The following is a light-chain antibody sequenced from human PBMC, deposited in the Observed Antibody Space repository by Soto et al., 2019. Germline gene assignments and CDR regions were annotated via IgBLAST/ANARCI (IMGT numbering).Light chain of an antibody. CDR3: QQYGLSPRT. V-gene: IGKV3-20*01. J-gene: IGKJ1*01. CDR1: QSVSSSY. Sequence: EIVLTQSPGTLSLSPGERATLSCRASQSVSSSYLAWYQQKPGQAPRLFIYAASIRATGIPDRFSGSESGTDFTLTISSLEPEDFAVYYCQQYGLSPRTFGRGTKVEIK. CDR2: AAS.